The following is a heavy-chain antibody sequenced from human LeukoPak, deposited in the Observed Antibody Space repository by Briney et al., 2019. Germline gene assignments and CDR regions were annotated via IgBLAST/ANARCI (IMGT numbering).Heavy chain of an antibody. V-gene: IGHV1-2*06. Sequence: GASVKVSCKASGYTFTGYYMHWVRQAPGQGLEWMGRINPNSGGTNYAQKFQGRVTMTRDTSISTAYMELSRLRSDDTAVYYCARISPHYDVLTGYYVALHDYWGQGTLVTVSS. CDR1: GYTFTGYY. D-gene: IGHD3-9*01. J-gene: IGHJ4*02. CDR3: ARISPHYDVLTGYYVALHDY. CDR2: INPNSGGT.